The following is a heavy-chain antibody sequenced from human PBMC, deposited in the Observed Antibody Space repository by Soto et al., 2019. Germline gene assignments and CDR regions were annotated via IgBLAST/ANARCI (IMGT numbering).Heavy chain of an antibody. V-gene: IGHV4-39*01. CDR2: IYYSGST. CDR3: ARGLPSSGFDY. D-gene: IGHD3-22*01. CDR1: GGSISSSSYY. Sequence: SETLSLTCTVSGGSISSSSYYWGWIRQPPGKGLEWIGSIYYSGSTYYNPSLKSRVTVSVDTSKNQFSLKLSSVTAADTAVYYCARGLPSSGFDYWGQGTLVTV. J-gene: IGHJ4*02.